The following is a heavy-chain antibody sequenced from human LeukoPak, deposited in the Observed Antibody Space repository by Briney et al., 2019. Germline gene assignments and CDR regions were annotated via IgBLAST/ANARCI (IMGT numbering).Heavy chain of an antibody. Sequence: PSETLSLTCTVSGDSISSYYWSWIRQPPGKGLEWIGYIYYSGSTYYNPSLKSRVTISVDRSKNQFSLKLGSVTAADTAVYYCARKSGYDSFDYWGQGTLVTVSS. J-gene: IGHJ4*02. CDR3: ARKSGYDSFDY. D-gene: IGHD5-12*01. V-gene: IGHV4-59*12. CDR1: GDSISSYY. CDR2: IYYSGST.